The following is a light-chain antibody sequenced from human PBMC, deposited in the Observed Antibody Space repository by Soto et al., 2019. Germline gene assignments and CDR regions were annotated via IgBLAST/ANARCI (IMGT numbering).Light chain of an antibody. V-gene: IGKV1-33*01. Sequence: DIXMTQSPSFLXACVGDRATIXCQASQGPTNYLSWYQQTQGQAPKLLIYGASNLATGVPSRFSGSGSGKDFNLTISSLQAEDMATYLCQRYDSVFTFGQGTRLEIK. J-gene: IGKJ5*01. CDR3: QRYDSVFT. CDR2: GAS. CDR1: QGPTNY.